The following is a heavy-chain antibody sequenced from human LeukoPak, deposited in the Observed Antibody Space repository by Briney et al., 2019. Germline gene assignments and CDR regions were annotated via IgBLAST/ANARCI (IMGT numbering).Heavy chain of an antibody. J-gene: IGHJ5*02. CDR2: IRYDGSNK. V-gene: IGHV3-30*02. Sequence: GGSLRLSCAASGFTFSSYGMHWVRQAPGKGLEWVAFIRYDGSNKYYADSVKGRFTISRDNSKNTLYLQMNSLRAEDTAVYYCVRGQQLVPNWFDPWGQGTLVTVSS. CDR3: VRGQQLVPNWFDP. CDR1: GFTFSSYG. D-gene: IGHD6-13*01.